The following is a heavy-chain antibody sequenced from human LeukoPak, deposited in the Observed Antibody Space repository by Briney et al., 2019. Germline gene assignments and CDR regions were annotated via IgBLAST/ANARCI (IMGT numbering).Heavy chain of an antibody. CDR3: AGGSTSAYYYYMDV. CDR2: IYTSGST. J-gene: IGHJ6*03. V-gene: IGHV4-61*02. CDR1: DGSISSALYY. D-gene: IGHD2-2*01. Sequence: SETLSLTCTVSDGSISSALYYWSWIRQPAGKGLEWIGRIYTSGSTNYNPSLKSRVTMSVDTSKNQFSLKLSPVTAADTAVYYCAGGSTSAYYYYMDVWGKGTTVTVSS.